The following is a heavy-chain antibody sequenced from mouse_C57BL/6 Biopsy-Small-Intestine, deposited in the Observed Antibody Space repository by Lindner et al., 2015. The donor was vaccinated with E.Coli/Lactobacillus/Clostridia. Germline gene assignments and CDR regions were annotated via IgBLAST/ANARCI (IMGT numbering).Heavy chain of an antibody. CDR1: GYTFTDYN. J-gene: IGHJ1*03. CDR3: AREWVRRYFDV. D-gene: IGHD3-2*02. V-gene: IGHV1-22*01. CDR2: INPNNGGT. Sequence: VQLQESGPELVKPGASVKMSCKASGYTFTDYNMHWVKQSHGKSLEWIGYINPNNGGTSYNQKFKGKATLTVNKSSSTAYMELRSLTSEDSAVYYCAREWVRRYFDVWGTGTTVTVSS.